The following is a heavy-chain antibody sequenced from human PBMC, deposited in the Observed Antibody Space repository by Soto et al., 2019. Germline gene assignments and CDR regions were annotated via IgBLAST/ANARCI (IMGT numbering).Heavy chain of an antibody. CDR3: ARKGGFWSGPGEFDP. CDR1: GGSISSNTYY. J-gene: IGHJ5*02. CDR2: IYYNGFT. Sequence: QLQLQESGPGLVRPSETLSLTCTVSGGSISSNTYYWGWIRQPPGKGLEWIGSIYYNGFTYYNPSLKGRVTMSVDTSKDPFSLRLSSMTASDPALYFRARKGGFWSGPGEFDPWGQGTLVTVS. D-gene: IGHD3-3*01. V-gene: IGHV4-39*01.